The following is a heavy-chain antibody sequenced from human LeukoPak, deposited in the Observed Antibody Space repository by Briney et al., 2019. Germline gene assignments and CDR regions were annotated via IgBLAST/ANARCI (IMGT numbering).Heavy chain of an antibody. CDR3: AELGITMIGGI. Sequence: GGSLRLSCAASGFTFSSYGMSWVRQAPGKGLEWVSFISPSSSYIYYADSVKGRFTISRDNAENSLYLQMNSLRAEDTAVYYCAELGITMIGGIWGKGTTVTVSS. D-gene: IGHD3-10*02. V-gene: IGHV3-21*01. CDR1: GFTFSSYG. J-gene: IGHJ6*04. CDR2: ISPSSSYI.